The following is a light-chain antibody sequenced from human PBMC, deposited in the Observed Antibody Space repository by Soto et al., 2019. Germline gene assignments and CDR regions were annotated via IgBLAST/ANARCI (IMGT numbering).Light chain of an antibody. CDR2: AAS. CDR3: PRYGGVPLT. V-gene: IGKV3-20*01. CDR1: QTVTSAY. J-gene: IGKJ4*01. Sequence: VLTQSPATLSLSPGERATLSCRASQTVTSAYLAWYRQTPGQPPRLLIYAASTRATGIPDRFWGGGAGTDFTLNSERLEPEDFAVYYCPRYGGVPLTFGGGTKREI.